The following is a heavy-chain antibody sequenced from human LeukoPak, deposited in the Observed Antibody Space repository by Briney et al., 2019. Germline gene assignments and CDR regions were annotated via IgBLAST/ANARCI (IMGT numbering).Heavy chain of an antibody. CDR2: INPNSGGT. Sequence: ASVKVSFKASGYTFTGYYMHWVRQAPGQGLEWMGWINPNSGGTNYAQKFQGRVTMTRDTSISTAYMELSRLRSDDTAVYYCGREYYDSSGSWFDPWGQGTLVTVSS. J-gene: IGHJ5*02. V-gene: IGHV1-2*02. CDR1: GYTFTGYY. CDR3: GREYYDSSGSWFDP. D-gene: IGHD3-22*01.